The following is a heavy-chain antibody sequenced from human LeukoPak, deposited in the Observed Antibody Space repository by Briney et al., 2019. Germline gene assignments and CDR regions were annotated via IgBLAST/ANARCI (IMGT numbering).Heavy chain of an antibody. J-gene: IGHJ4*02. CDR1: GGTCSSYA. V-gene: IGHV1-69*06. D-gene: IGHD1-26*01. CDR2: IIPIFGTA. CDR3: ARVFGGSYSLGFDY. Sequence: GASVKVSCKASGGTCSSYAISWVRQAPGQGLEWMGGIIPIFGTANYAQKFQGRVTITADKSTSTAYMELSSLRSEDTAVYYCARVFGGSYSLGFDYWGQGTLVTVSS.